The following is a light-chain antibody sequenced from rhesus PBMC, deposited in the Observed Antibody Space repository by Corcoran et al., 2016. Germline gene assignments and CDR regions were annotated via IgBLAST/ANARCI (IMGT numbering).Light chain of an antibody. CDR3: MQGIQLPFS. CDR1: QSLLHSGGNTN. V-gene: IGKV2-104*02. J-gene: IGKJ2*01. CDR2: EVS. Sequence: DIVMTQTPLSLPVTPGEPASISCRSSQSLLHSGGNTNLYWYLQKSGQSPQLLIYEVSNRASGVPDRGSGRGSGTDLTLKISRVEAEDVGVYYCMQGIQLPFSFGQGTKVEIK.